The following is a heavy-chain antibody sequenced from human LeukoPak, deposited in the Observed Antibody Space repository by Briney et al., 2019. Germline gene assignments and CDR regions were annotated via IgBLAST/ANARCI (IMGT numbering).Heavy chain of an antibody. D-gene: IGHD3-3*01. CDR1: GGSISSSSYY. V-gene: IGHV4-39*07. CDR3: AIQYDFWSGYYDY. Sequence: SETLSLTCTVSGGSISSSSYYWGWIRQPPGKGLEWIGSIYYSGSTYYNPSLKSRVTISVDTSKNQFSLKMSSVTAADTDVYYCAIQYDFWSGYYDYWGQGTLVTVSS. CDR2: IYYSGST. J-gene: IGHJ4*02.